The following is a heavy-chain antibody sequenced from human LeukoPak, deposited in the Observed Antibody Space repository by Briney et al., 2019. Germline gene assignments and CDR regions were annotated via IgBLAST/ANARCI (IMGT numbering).Heavy chain of an antibody. CDR1: AFTFNTHP. J-gene: IGHJ4*02. CDR2: ISESGDKT. CDR3: AREGATAGSGYYFDY. Sequence: PGGSLRLSCAASAFTFNTHPMTWVRQVPGKGLEWVSTISESGDKTYYADSVKGRFTISRDNTKKSLYLQMNSLRAEDTAVYYCAREGATAGSGYYFDYWGQGSLVTVSS. D-gene: IGHD6-13*01. V-gene: IGHV3-21*01.